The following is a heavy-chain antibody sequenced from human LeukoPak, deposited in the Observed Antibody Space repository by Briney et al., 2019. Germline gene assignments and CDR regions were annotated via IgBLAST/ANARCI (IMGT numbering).Heavy chain of an antibody. CDR3: ARAPADYYDSSGFYYFDY. Sequence: SVKVSCKASGGTFSSYAISWVRQAPGQGLEWMGGIIPIFGTANYAQKLQGRVTITADESTSTAYMELSSLRSEDTAVYYCARAPADYYDSSGFYYFDYWGQGTLVTVSS. CDR1: GGTFSSYA. J-gene: IGHJ4*02. CDR2: IIPIFGTA. D-gene: IGHD3-22*01. V-gene: IGHV1-69*13.